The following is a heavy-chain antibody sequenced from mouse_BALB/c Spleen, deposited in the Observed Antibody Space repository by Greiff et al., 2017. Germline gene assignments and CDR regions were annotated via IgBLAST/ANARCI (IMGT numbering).Heavy chain of an antibody. CDR2: ISTYYGDA. Sequence: QVQLQQSGAELVRPGVSVKISCKGSGYTFTDYAMHWVKQSHAKSLEWIGVISTYYGDASYNQKFKGKATMTVDKSSSTAYMELARLTSEDSAIYYCARGRELFAYWGQGTLVTVSA. V-gene: IGHV1S137*01. CDR3: ARGRELFAY. CDR1: GYTFTDYA. J-gene: IGHJ3*01.